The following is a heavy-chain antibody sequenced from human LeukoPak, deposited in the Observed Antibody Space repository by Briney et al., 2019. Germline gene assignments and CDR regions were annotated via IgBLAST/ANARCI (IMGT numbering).Heavy chain of an antibody. CDR3: ARGGKQWRGGNYFDS. D-gene: IGHD6-19*01. Sequence: ASVKVSCKASGYTFTDYALHWVRQAPGQSLEWMGWITTGRGETRCSQEFQRRITFTRDTSASTVYMDLGDLRSEDTAVYYCARGGKQWRGGNYFDSWGQGTLVAVSS. CDR2: ITTGRGET. V-gene: IGHV1-3*03. CDR1: GYTFTDYA. J-gene: IGHJ4*02.